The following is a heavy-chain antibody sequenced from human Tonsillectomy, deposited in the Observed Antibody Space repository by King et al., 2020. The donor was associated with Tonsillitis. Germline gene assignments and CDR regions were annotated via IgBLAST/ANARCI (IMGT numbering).Heavy chain of an antibody. CDR3: AEHHSYGALPALDV. CDR1: EFTFSSYA. Sequence: VQLVESGGGLVQPGGSLRLSCAASEFTFSSYAMTWVRQAPGKGLEWVSAISGGGDRTYYADSVKGRFTISRANSKNTLSLIMNSLRAEDTAVYYCAEHHSYGALPALDVWGQGTTVTVYS. D-gene: IGHD5-18*01. J-gene: IGHJ6*02. V-gene: IGHV3-23*04. CDR2: ISGGGDRT.